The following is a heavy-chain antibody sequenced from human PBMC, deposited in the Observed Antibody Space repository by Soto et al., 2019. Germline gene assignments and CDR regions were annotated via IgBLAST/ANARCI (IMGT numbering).Heavy chain of an antibody. D-gene: IGHD1-1*01. Sequence: PGGSLRLSCAASGFTFDDYAMHWVRQAPGKGLEWVALTSYDGNNEYYTDSVKGRFTISRDNSKNTLFLQMNSPRPEDTAVYYCAKDKGVFNWATSYFDYWGQGALVTV. CDR2: TSYDGNNE. CDR3: AKDKGVFNWATSYFDY. CDR1: GFTFDDYA. V-gene: IGHV3-30*18. J-gene: IGHJ4*02.